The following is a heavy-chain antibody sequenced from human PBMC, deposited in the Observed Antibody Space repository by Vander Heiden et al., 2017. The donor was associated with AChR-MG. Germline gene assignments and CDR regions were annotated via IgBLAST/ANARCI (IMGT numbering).Heavy chain of an antibody. CDR2: ITPNEVGN. J-gene: IGHJ5*02. CDR1: GFTFSTYS. CDR3: AWGSTCGS. V-gene: IGHV3-7*01. Sequence: EVQLVESGGGLVQPGGSLRLSCAASGFTFSTYSMSWVRQAPGRGLGWVPNITPNEVGNSLLDSVKGRFTISRATPRSSLYLQMNGLGDGDTAVYYVAWGSTCGSWGQGTWSPSPQ. D-gene: IGHD6-25*01.